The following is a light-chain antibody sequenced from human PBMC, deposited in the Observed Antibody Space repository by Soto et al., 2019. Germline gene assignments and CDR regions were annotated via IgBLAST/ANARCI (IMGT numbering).Light chain of an antibody. CDR3: QQYKAFPMT. CDR1: QSISGW. J-gene: IGKJ1*01. Sequence: DIQRTQSPSTLSASVGDRVTITCRASQSISGWLAWFQQKQGKATKILIHKVAILESGVPSRFSGSESRTEFTLDITSLQPDDLAIYYCQQYKAFPMTFGEGTKVEIK. V-gene: IGKV1-5*03. CDR2: KVA.